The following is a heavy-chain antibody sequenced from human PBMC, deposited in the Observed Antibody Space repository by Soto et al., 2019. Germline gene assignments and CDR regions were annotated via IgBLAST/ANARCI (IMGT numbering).Heavy chain of an antibody. J-gene: IGHJ4*02. Sequence: GGSLRPSCAASGFTFSSYSMNWVRQAPGKGLEWVSYISSSSSTIYYADSVKGRFTISRDNAKNSLYLQMNSLRAEDTAMYYCARGHRGDGYNFFDYWGQGTLVTVSS. CDR1: GFTFSSYS. CDR3: ARGHRGDGYNFFDY. CDR2: ISSSSSTI. D-gene: IGHD5-12*01. V-gene: IGHV3-48*01.